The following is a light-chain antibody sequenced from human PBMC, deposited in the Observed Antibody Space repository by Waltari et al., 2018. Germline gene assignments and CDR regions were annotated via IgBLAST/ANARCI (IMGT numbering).Light chain of an antibody. CDR3: QQRSNWPRFT. Sequence: VLTQSPATLSLSPGEKATFSCRASQSVNNYLAWYQEKPGQAPRLLIYDASNRATGIPGRFSGSGSGTDVTLTISSLEPEDFAVYYCQQRSNWPRFTFGPGTRVDIK. J-gene: IGKJ3*01. CDR2: DAS. V-gene: IGKV3-11*01. CDR1: QSVNNY.